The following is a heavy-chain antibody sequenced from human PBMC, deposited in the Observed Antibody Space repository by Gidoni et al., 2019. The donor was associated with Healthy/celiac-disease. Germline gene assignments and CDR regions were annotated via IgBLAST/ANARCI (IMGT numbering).Heavy chain of an antibody. D-gene: IGHD4-17*01. CDR2: ISSSSSYI. J-gene: IGHJ3*02. V-gene: IGHV3-21*01. CDR1: GFTFSSYS. CDR3: ARDYGAAFDI. Sequence: EVQLVESGGGLVKPGGSLRLSCAASGFTFSSYSMTWVRQAPGTGLGWVSAISSSSSYIYYADSVKGRFTISRDNAKNSLYLQMNSLRAEDTAVYYCARDYGAAFDIWGQGTMVTVSS.